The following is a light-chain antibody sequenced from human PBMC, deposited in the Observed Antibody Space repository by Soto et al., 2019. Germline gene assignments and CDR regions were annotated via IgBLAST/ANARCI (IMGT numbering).Light chain of an antibody. V-gene: IGKV3-20*01. Sequence: EIVLTQSPGTLSLSPGERATLSCRASQSVSNNYLAWYQQKPGQAPRLLIYDASSRATGIPDRFSGSGSGTDFTLTISRLEPVDFAVYYCQQYGTSSLTFGGGTKVEI. J-gene: IGKJ4*01. CDR3: QQYGTSSLT. CDR1: QSVSNNY. CDR2: DAS.